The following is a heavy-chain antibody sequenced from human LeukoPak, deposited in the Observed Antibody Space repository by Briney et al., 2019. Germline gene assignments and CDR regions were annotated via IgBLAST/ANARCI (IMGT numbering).Heavy chain of an antibody. J-gene: IGHJ5*02. CDR2: IKRSGDIT. V-gene: IGHV3-20*04. Sequence: GGSLSLSCEVSGFTMDYYGLNWVRQSATKGLEWVCGIKRSGDITYVADSVKGRFTISRDSAKNTLYLQMNSLRAEDTAVYYCARDYVSGSFGPWGQGTLVTVSS. D-gene: IGHD3-10*01. CDR1: GFTMDYYG. CDR3: ARDYVSGSFGP.